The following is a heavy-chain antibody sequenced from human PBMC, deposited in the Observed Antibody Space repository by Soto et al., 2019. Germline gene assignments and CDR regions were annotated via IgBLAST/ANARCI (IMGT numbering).Heavy chain of an antibody. CDR3: AEGRGQGGYGDYLDY. V-gene: IGHV3-23*01. Sequence: EVQLLESGGGLVQPGGSLRLSCAASGFTFSSYAMSWVRQAPGKGLEWVSVISGSADRTYYADSVKGRFTISRDNSKKTLYMQMNSLRAEDTALYYCAEGRGQGGYGDYLDYWGQGTLVTVSS. CDR1: GFTFSSYA. D-gene: IGHD5-12*01. J-gene: IGHJ4*02. CDR2: ISGSADRT.